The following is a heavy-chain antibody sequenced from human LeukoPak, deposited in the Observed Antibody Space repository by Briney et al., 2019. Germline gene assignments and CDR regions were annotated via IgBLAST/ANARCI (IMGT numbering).Heavy chain of an antibody. CDR2: IYYSGST. D-gene: IGHD1-1*01. CDR1: GGSISSSSYY. J-gene: IGHJ6*02. V-gene: IGHV4-39*07. Sequence: PSETLSLTCTVSGGSISSSSYYWGWIRQPPGKGLEWIGSIYYSGSTYYNPSLKSRVTISVDTSKNQFSLKLSSVTAADTAVYYCARDLPELERLRVNYYYGMDVWGQGTTVTVSS. CDR3: ARDLPELERLRVNYYYGMDV.